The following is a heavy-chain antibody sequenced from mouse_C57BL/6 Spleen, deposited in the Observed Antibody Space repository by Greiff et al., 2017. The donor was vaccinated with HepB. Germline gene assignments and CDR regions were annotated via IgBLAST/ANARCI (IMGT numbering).Heavy chain of an antibody. J-gene: IGHJ3*01. Sequence: EVKLVESGGGLVKPGGSLKLSCAASGFTFSSYTMSWVRQTPEKRLEWVATISGGGGNTYYPDSVKGRFTISRDNAKNTLYLQMSSLRSEDTALYDCARTGSSKAWFAYWGQGSLVTVSA. CDR1: GFTFSSYT. V-gene: IGHV5-9*01. CDR3: ARTGSSKAWFAY. CDR2: ISGGGGNT. D-gene: IGHD1-1*01.